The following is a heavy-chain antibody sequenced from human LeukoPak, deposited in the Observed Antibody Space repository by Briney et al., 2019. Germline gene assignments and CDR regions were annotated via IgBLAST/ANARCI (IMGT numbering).Heavy chain of an antibody. CDR3: AGGIAAENYDY. CDR1: GFTFSSYS. V-gene: IGHV3-48*01. J-gene: IGHJ4*02. D-gene: IGHD6-13*01. Sequence: GGSLRLSCAASGFTFSSYSMNWVRQAPGKGLEWVSYISSSSTIYYADSVKGRFTISRDNAKNSLYLQMNSLRAEDTAVYYCAGGIAAENYDYWGQGTLVTVSS. CDR2: ISSSSTI.